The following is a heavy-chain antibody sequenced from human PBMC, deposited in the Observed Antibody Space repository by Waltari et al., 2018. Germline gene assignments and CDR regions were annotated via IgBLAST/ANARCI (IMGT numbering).Heavy chain of an antibody. V-gene: IGHV1-69*12. D-gene: IGHD2-21*01. CDR3: ARGGVVIALMGFDY. J-gene: IGHJ4*02. Sequence: QVQLVQSGAEVKKPGSSVKVSCKASGGTFSSYALSCVRTAPGQGHEWMGGIIPIFGTANYAQKFQGRVTITADESTSTAYMELSSLRSEDTAVYYCARGGVVIALMGFDYWGQGTLVTVSS. CDR1: GGTFSSYA. CDR2: IIPIFGTA.